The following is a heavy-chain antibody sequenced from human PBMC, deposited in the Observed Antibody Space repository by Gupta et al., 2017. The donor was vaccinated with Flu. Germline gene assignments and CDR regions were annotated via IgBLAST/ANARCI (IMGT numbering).Heavy chain of an antibody. CDR3: AHKALPARPDFYYYYGMDV. D-gene: IGHD6-6*01. CDR1: GFYPPTTGLV. J-gene: IGHJ6*02. CDR2: IYWDDDK. Sequence: QITLKESGPTLVKPHQPPPLPSPSPGFYPPTTGLVVAGFLRPPGKALEWLALIYWDDDKRYSPSLKSRLTITKDTSKNQVVLTITNMDAVDTATYYCAHKALPARPDFYYYYGMDVWGQGTTVTVSS. V-gene: IGHV2-5*02.